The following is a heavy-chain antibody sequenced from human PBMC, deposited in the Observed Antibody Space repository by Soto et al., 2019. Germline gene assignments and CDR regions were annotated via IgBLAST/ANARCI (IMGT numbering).Heavy chain of an antibody. CDR2: ISGSGGAT. CDR3: ARTRTAFYRYYFDS. Sequence: GGSLRLSCSTSGFTLKDCAISWVRQAPGKGLEWVSGISGSGGATYYTDSVEGRFTISKDFPKNTVSLQMTGLRVDDTAVYYCARTRTAFYRYYFDSWGQGALVTVSS. CDR1: GFTLKDCA. V-gene: IGHV3-23*01. J-gene: IGHJ4*02. D-gene: IGHD2-21*02.